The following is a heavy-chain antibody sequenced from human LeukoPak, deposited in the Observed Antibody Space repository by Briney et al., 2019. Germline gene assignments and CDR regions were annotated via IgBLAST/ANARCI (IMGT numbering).Heavy chain of an antibody. CDR2: INQSGST. CDR1: GGSFSRYY. J-gene: IGHJ5*02. D-gene: IGHD6-13*01. Sequence: SETLSLTCAVYGGSFSRYYWSWIRQPPGKGLEWIGEINQSGSTNYNPSLKSLVTISVDTPKNQFSLKLSSVTAAETAVYYCASTTGIAEVYNWFDHWGQGTLVTVSS. CDR3: ASTTGIAEVYNWFDH. V-gene: IGHV4-34*01.